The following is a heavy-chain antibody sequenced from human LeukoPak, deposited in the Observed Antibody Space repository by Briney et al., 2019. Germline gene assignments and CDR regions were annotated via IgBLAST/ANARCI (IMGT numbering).Heavy chain of an antibody. J-gene: IGHJ4*02. CDR3: IRINGWPDY. V-gene: IGHV3-74*01. D-gene: IGHD6-19*01. CDR2: VSNDGSTT. Sequence: GGSLRLSCAASGFTFSGYWMHWVRQAPGKGLVWVSHVSNDGSTTRYADSVKGRFTISRDNAKNTLYLQMNGLTAEDTAVYYCIRINGWPDYGGEGTLVTVPS. CDR1: GFTFSGYW.